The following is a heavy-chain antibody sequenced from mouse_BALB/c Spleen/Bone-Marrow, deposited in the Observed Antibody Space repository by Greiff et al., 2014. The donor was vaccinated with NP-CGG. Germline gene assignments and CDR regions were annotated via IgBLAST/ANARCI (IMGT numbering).Heavy chain of an antibody. CDR3: SRYNAYDWYFDF. CDR1: GYTFTSYW. D-gene: IGHD2-2*01. Sequence: VQLQQSGAELVKPGASVKLSCKASGYTFTSYWMHWVKQRPGQGLEWIGEINPSNGRSNYSEKFKSKATLTVDKSSSTTYMQLSSLTSEDSAVYSCSRYNAYDWYFDFWGPGTTVTVYS. CDR2: INPSNGRS. J-gene: IGHJ1*01. V-gene: IGHV1S81*02.